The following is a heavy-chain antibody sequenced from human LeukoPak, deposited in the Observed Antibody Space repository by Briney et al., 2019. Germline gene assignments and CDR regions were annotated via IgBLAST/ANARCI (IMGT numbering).Heavy chain of an antibody. CDR3: ASDRSLIASLYYFDN. V-gene: IGHV3-33*01. CDR1: GFTFSSYG. D-gene: IGHD3-22*01. J-gene: IGHJ4*02. Sequence: GGSLRLSCAASGFTFSSYGMHWVRQAPGKGLEWVAVIWYDGSNKYYADSVKGRFTISRDNSKNTLYLQMNSLRAEDTAVYYCASDRSLIASLYYFDNWGQGTLVTVSS. CDR2: IWYDGSNK.